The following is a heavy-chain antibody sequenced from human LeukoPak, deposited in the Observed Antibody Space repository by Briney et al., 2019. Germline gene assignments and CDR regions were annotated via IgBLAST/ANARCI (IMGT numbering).Heavy chain of an antibody. J-gene: IGHJ4*02. CDR3: ASSAGY. Sequence: TSETLSLTCAVYGGSFSGYYWSWIRQPPGKGLEWIGEINHSGSTNYNPSLKSRVTISVDTSENQFSLKLSSVTAADTAVYYCASSAGYWGQGTLVTVSS. V-gene: IGHV4-34*01. CDR2: INHSGST. CDR1: GGSFSGYY.